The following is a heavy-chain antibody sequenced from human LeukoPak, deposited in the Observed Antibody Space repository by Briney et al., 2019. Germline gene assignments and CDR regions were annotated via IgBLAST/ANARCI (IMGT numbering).Heavy chain of an antibody. Sequence: GGSLRLSCTASGFTFSSYAMSWVRQAPGKGLVWVSIFSGNGGNTDYADPVKGRFTVSRDNSKNTLYLQMNSLRAEDTAVYYCAKDRGSGYGYWGQGTLVTVSS. V-gene: IGHV3-23*01. CDR2: FSGNGGNT. CDR3: AKDRGSGYGY. CDR1: GFTFSSYA. J-gene: IGHJ4*02. D-gene: IGHD6-19*01.